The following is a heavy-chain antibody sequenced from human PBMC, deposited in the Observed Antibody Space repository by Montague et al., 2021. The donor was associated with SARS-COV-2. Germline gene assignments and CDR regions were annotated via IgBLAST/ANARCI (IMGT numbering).Heavy chain of an antibody. CDR2: INHSGST. V-gene: IGHV4-34*01. J-gene: IGHJ6*03. Sequence: SETLSLTCAVYGGSFSGYYRSWIRQPPGKGLEWIGEINHSGSTNXNPSLKSRVTISVDTSKNQFSLKLSSVTAADTAVYYCARARQDVVVPALGIGAYYYYYYMDVWGKGTTVTVSS. D-gene: IGHD2-2*01. CDR3: ARARQDVVVPALGIGAYYYYYYMDV. CDR1: GGSFSGYY.